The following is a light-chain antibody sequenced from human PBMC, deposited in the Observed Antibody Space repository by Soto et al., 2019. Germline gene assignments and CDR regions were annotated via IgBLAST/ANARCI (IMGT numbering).Light chain of an antibody. V-gene: IGKV3-20*01. Sequence: DIVFTQSPGTLSLSPGERATLSCRASQSVSRRFLAWYQQKPGQAPRLLMYGASSRATGIPDRFSGTGSGTDFTLTISRXEPEDFAVYYCQQYGSSPYTFGLGTKVDIK. CDR1: QSVSRRF. CDR2: GAS. CDR3: QQYGSSPYT. J-gene: IGKJ2*01.